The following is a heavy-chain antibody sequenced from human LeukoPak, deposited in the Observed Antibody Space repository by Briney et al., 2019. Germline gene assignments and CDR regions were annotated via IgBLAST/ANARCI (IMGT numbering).Heavy chain of an antibody. D-gene: IGHD5-18*01. V-gene: IGHV3-7*01. J-gene: IGHJ3*02. CDR3: AKEISVQLWLPGAFDI. CDR2: IKQDGSEK. Sequence: GGSLRLSCAASGFTFSSYWMSWVRQAPGKGLEWVANIKQDGSEKYYVDSVKGRFTISRDNAKNSLYLQMNSLRAEDTAVYYCAKEISVQLWLPGAFDIWGQGTMVTVSS. CDR1: GFTFSSYW.